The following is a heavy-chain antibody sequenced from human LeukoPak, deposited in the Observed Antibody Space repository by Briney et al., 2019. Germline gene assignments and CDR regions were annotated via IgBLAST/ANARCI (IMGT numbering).Heavy chain of an antibody. Sequence: GGSLRLSCAASGFTFSIYRMNWVRQAPGKGLEWVSSISSSDYKSYADSVKGRFTISRDNAKNSVYLQINSPRAEDTAVYYWGRASEYSSSSGLAFWGGETLVSVSS. CDR1: GFTFSIYR. J-gene: IGHJ4*02. CDR2: ISSSDYK. V-gene: IGHV3-21*01. D-gene: IGHD6-6*01. CDR3: GRASEYSSSSGLAF.